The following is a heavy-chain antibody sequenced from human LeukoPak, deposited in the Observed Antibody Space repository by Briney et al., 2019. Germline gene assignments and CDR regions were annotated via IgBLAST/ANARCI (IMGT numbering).Heavy chain of an antibody. Sequence: GASVKVSCKASGYTFTSYYTHWVRQAPGQGLEWMGIINPGGGSTSYAQKFQGRVTMTRDTSTSTVYMELSSLRSEDTAVYYCARDEYQYGSGSYYNGEFDYWGQGTLVTVFS. CDR3: ARDEYQYGSGSYYNGEFDY. J-gene: IGHJ4*02. CDR1: GYTFTSYY. D-gene: IGHD3-10*01. CDR2: INPGGGST. V-gene: IGHV1-46*01.